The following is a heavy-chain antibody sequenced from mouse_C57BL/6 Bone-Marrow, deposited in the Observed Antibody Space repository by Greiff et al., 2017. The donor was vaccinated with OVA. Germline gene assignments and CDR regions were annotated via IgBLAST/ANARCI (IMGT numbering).Heavy chain of an antibody. Sequence: QVQLQQSGAELARPGASVKQSCKASGYTFTSYGISWVKQRTGQGLEWIGEIYPRSGNTYYNEKFKGKATLTADKSSSTAYMELRSLTSEDSAVYFCATLRRAYWGQGTLVTVSA. CDR2: IYPRSGNT. J-gene: IGHJ3*01. CDR1: GYTFTSYG. V-gene: IGHV1-81*01. D-gene: IGHD1-1*01. CDR3: ATLRRAY.